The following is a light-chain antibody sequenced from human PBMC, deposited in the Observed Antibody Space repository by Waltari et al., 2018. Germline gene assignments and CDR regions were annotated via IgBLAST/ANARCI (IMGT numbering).Light chain of an antibody. CDR1: QSIGRS. CDR3: QKYERLPAT. Sequence: IVLTQSPGTLSLSPGERATLSCRASQSIGRSLVWYQQKPGQAPRRLIYDVSRKATGIPDRFRGSGYGTDFSLTISRPEPEDFAGYYCQKYERLPATFGQGTTVEIK. J-gene: IGKJ1*01. CDR2: DVS. V-gene: IGKV3-20*01.